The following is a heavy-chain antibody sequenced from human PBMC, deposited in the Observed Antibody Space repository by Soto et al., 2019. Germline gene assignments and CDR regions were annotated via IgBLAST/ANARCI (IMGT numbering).Heavy chain of an antibody. CDR2: ISGSGGST. J-gene: IGHJ6*02. CDR1: GFPVSSYA. Sequence: EAQLLESGGGLVQPGGSLRLSCAASGFPVSSYAMSGVRQSPGKVLEWVSAISGSGGSTYYADFVKGRFTISRDNSKNTLYLQMNSLRAEDTAVYYCAKHIQYSISWGTGSTRDYYCMDVWGQGPTVTVSS. CDR3: AKHIQYSISWGTGSTRDYYCMDV. V-gene: IGHV3-23*01. D-gene: IGHD6-13*01.